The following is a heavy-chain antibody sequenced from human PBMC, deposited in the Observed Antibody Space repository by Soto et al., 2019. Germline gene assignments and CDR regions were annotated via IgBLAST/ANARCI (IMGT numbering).Heavy chain of an antibody. J-gene: IGHJ4*02. D-gene: IGHD3-22*01. Sequence: SVKVACNASAYTFTSYYMHWVRQAPGQGLEWMGWINPNSGGTNYAQKFQGWVTMTRDTSISTAYMELSRLRSDDTDVYYCARGSDSRGYSAGTPLDYWGQGTLVSSPQ. CDR2: INPNSGGT. CDR3: ARGSDSRGYSAGTPLDY. V-gene: IGHV1-2*04. CDR1: AYTFTSYY.